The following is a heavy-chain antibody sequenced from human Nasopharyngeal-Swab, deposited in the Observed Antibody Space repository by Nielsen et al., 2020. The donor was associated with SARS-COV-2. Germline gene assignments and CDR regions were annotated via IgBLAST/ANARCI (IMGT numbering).Heavy chain of an antibody. CDR2: IYPGDSNT. CDR1: GYSSTTYW. V-gene: IGHV5-51*01. D-gene: IGHD1-26*01. CDR3: ARPMRPMGHYYFGMDV. J-gene: IGHJ6*02. Sequence: KVSCKGSGYSSTTYWIGWVRQMPGKGLEWMGIIYPGDSNTRYSPSFQGQVTISVDKYSSTAYLQWSSLKASDTAIYYCARPMRPMGHYYFGMDVWGQGTTVTASS.